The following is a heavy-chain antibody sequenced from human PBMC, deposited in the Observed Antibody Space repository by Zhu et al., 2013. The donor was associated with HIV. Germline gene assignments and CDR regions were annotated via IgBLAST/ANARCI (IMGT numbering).Heavy chain of an antibody. Sequence: QVQLVQSGAEVKKPGAAVKVSCKASGYTFTAYMHWVRQAPGQGLEWMGWINPNSGVTNYAQKFQGRVTMTRDTSISTAYMELSSLTSDGTAVYYCARVPGTSYYYYYMDVWGEGTTVTVSS. CDR2: INPNSGVT. CDR1: GYTFTAY. J-gene: IGHJ6*03. CDR3: ARVPGTSYYYYYMDV. V-gene: IGHV1-2*02. D-gene: IGHD1-1*01.